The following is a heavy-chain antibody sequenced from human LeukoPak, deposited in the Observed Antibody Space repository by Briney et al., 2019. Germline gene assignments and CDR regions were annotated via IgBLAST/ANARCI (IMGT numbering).Heavy chain of an antibody. CDR1: GFTFSSYE. J-gene: IGHJ4*02. D-gene: IGHD2-15*01. CDR2: ISSSGSAI. Sequence: PGGSLRLSCAASGFTFSSYEMNWVRQAPGKGLEWVSYISSSGSAIYYADSVKGRFTISRDNAKNSLYLQMNSLRAEDTAVYYCARVSSDGSFSDYWGQGTLVTVPS. CDR3: ARVSSDGSFSDY. V-gene: IGHV3-48*03.